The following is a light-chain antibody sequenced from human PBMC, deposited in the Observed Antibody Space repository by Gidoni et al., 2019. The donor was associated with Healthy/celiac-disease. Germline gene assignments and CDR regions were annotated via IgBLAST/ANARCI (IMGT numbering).Light chain of an antibody. CDR2: GAS. V-gene: IGKV3-15*01. Sequence: EIVMTQSPATLSVSPGERATLSCRASQSVSSNLAWYQQKPGQAPRLLISGASTRATGIPARFSGSGSGTEFTLTISSLQPEDFAVYYCQQYNNWPPWTFGQGTKVEIK. CDR3: QQYNNWPPWT. CDR1: QSVSSN. J-gene: IGKJ1*01.